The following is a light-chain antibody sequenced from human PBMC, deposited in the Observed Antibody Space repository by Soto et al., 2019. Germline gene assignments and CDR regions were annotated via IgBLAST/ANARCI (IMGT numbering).Light chain of an antibody. J-gene: IGLJ1*01. V-gene: IGLV2-8*01. CDR3: SSYTDRNNLV. CDR1: SSDIGGYNS. Sequence: QSVLTHSPSASWSPGHSVTISCTGTSSDIGGYNSVSWYQQHPGKAPKVMIYDVSKRPSGVPDRFSGSKSGNTASLTVSALQAEDEADYYCSSYTDRNNLVFGTGTKSPS. CDR2: DVS.